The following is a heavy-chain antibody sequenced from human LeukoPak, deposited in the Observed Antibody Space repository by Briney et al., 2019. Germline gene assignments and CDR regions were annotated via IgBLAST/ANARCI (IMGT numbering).Heavy chain of an antibody. V-gene: IGHV3-7*03. J-gene: IGHJ4*02. CDR2: IKQDGSEK. CDR3: ARASRGGATLNFDY. Sequence: GGSLRLSCAASGFTFSSYWMSWVRQAPGKGLEWVANIKQDGSEKYYVDSVKGRFTISRDNAKNSLYLQMNSLRAEDTAVYYCARASRGGATLNFDYWGQGTLVTVSS. D-gene: IGHD1-26*01. CDR1: GFTFSSYW.